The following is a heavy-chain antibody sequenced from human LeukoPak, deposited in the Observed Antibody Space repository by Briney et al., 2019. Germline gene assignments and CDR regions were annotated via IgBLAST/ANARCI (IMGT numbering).Heavy chain of an antibody. J-gene: IGHJ4*02. CDR1: SGSISSYY. D-gene: IGHD6-13*01. CDR2: IYYSGST. CDR3: ARVGYSSSWYIDY. V-gene: IGHV4-59*01. Sequence: SETLSLTCTVSSGSISSYYWSWIRQPPGKGLEWIGYIYYSGSTNYNPSLKSRVTISVDTSKNQFSLKLSSVTAADTAVYYCARVGYSSSWYIDYWGQGTQVTVSS.